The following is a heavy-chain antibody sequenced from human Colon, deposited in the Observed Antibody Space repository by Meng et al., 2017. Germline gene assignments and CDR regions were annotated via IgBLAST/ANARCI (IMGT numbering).Heavy chain of an antibody. CDR2: INAGNGNT. CDR3: AREREGEHDYGDRFFDY. Sequence: VQLVQSGAEVMKPGASVKVSCKASAYTFSRYAMHWVRQAPGQRLEWMRWINAGNGNTTRDTSISTAYMELSMVRFDDTAVYYCAREREGEHDYGDRFFDYWGQGTLVTVSS. CDR1: AYTFSRYA. V-gene: IGHV1-3*01. D-gene: IGHD4-17*01. J-gene: IGHJ4*02.